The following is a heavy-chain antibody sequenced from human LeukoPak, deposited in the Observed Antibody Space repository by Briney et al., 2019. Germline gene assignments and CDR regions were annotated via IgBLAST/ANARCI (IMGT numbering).Heavy chain of an antibody. CDR3: ARDDADSAYADGDY. CDR1: GGIFSSYT. Sequence: SVKVSCKASGGIFSSYTISWVRQAPGQGLEWMGRIIPLLGIANYAQKFQGRVTIIADKSTSTAYMELSSLRSEDTAVYYCARDDADSAYADGDYWVQGTLVTVSS. J-gene: IGHJ4*02. D-gene: IGHD5-12*01. V-gene: IGHV1-69*04. CDR2: IIPLLGIA.